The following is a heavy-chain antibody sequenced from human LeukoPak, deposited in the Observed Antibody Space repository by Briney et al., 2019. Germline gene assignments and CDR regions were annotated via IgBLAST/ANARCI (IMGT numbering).Heavy chain of an antibody. V-gene: IGHV1-8*01. Sequence: ASVKVSCKASGYTFTSYDINWVRQATGQGLEWMGWMNPNSGNTGYAQKFQGRVTMTRNTSISTAYMELSSLRSEDTAVYYCARIVYSYGYNYCYYYMDVWGKGTTVTVSS. CDR2: MNPNSGNT. J-gene: IGHJ6*03. CDR3: ARIVYSYGYNYCYYYMDV. D-gene: IGHD5-18*01. CDR1: GYTFTSYD.